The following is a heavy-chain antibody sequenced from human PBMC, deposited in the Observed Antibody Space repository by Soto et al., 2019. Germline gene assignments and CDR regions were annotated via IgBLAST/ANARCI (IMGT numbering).Heavy chain of an antibody. D-gene: IGHD1-7*01. J-gene: IGHJ4*02. CDR2: MYHSGAT. V-gene: IGHV4-38-2*02. CDR3: ARLFNWNYKGPTYF. Sequence: SETLSLTCTVPGFSISNNYFWGWIRQPPGKGLEYIVSMYHSGATYYNPSLKSRVTISVDTSKNLFSLRLKSVTAADTAVYYCARLFNWNYKGPTYFWGQGMLVTVSA. CDR1: GFSISNNYF.